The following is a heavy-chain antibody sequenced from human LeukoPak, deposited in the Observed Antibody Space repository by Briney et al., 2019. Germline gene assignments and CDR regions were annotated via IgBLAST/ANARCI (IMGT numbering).Heavy chain of an antibody. CDR3: AKGLRMITFGGVIATNPYYYGMDV. CDR2: ISGGGGST. Sequence: GGSLRLSCAASGFTFSSSAMSWVRQAPGKGLEWVSTISGGGGSTYYADSVKGRFTISRDNSKNTLYLQMNSLRAEDTAVYYCAKGLRMITFGGVIATNPYYYGMDVWGQGTTVTVSS. J-gene: IGHJ6*02. D-gene: IGHD3-16*02. V-gene: IGHV3-23*01. CDR1: GFTFSSSA.